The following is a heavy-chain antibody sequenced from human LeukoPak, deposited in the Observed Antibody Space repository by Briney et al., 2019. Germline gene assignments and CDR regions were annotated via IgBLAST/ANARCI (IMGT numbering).Heavy chain of an antibody. CDR2: ISSSSSYI. Sequence: PGGSLRLSCAASGFTFSSYSMNWVRQAPGKGLEWVSSISSSSSYIYYADSVKGRFTISRDNAKNSLYLQMNSLRAEDTAVYYCASHWEVTTQIRGPLDYWGQGTLVTVSS. CDR3: ASHWEVTTQIRGPLDY. D-gene: IGHD4-17*01. J-gene: IGHJ4*02. V-gene: IGHV3-21*01. CDR1: GFTFSSYS.